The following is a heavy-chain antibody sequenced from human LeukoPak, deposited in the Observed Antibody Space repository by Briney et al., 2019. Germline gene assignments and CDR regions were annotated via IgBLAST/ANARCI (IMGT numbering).Heavy chain of an antibody. CDR1: GFTFSSYA. J-gene: IGHJ4*02. Sequence: GRSLRLSCAAPGFTFSSYAMPWVRRAPGKGLEGVAVIWYDGSNKYYADSVKGRFTISRDNSKNTLYLQMNSLRAEDTAVYYCARTGYDSSGYATEFDYWGQGTLVTVSS. D-gene: IGHD3-22*01. CDR2: IWYDGSNK. CDR3: ARTGYDSSGYATEFDY. V-gene: IGHV3-33*01.